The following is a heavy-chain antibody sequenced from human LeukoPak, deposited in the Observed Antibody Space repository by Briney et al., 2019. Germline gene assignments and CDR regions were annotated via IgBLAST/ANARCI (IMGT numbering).Heavy chain of an antibody. CDR1: GYSSITYC. CDR2: IFPGDSDT. V-gene: IGHV5-51*01. J-gene: IGHJ4*02. Sequence: AESLMISCQGSGYSSITYCIGWGRQMPGKGLEWMGFIFPGDSDTRYNPSFQGQVTISADKSISTAYLQWSSLKASDTAMYYCTRQGGYCSGGSCYSKANALDHWGQGTLVTVS. D-gene: IGHD2-15*01. CDR3: TRQGGYCSGGSCYSKANALDH.